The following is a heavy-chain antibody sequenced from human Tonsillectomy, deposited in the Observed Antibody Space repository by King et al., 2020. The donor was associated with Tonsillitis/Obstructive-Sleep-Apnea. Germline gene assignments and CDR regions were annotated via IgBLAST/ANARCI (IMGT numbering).Heavy chain of an antibody. CDR1: GFIFSNYW. Sequence: VQLVESGGDLVQPGGSLRLSCEASGFIFSNYWVHWVRQAPGKGRVWVSHIKGDGTETNYADFVKGRFTIFRDNAENTLSLQMNGLRAEDTAVYYCAKGGTYYSVPLDLWGQGTLVTVSS. V-gene: IGHV3-74*01. D-gene: IGHD1-26*01. J-gene: IGHJ5*02. CDR2: IKGDGTET. CDR3: AKGGTYYSVPLDL.